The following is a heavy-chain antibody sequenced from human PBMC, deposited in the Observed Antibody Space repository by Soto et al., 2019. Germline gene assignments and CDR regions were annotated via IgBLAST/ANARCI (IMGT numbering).Heavy chain of an antibody. CDR1: GGSISSGGYS. J-gene: IGHJ4*02. CDR2: IYHSGST. V-gene: IGHV4-30-2*01. CDR3: AAGGGLPRYY. Sequence: HSETLSLTYAVSGGSISSGGYSWSWIRQPPGKSLEWIGYIYHSGSTYYNPSLKSRVTISVDRSKNQFSLKLSSVTAADTAVYYCAAGGGLPRYYWGQGTLVTVSS. D-gene: IGHD5-12*01.